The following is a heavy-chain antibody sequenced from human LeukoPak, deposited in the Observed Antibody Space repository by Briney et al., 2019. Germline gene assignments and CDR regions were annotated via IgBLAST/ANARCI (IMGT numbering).Heavy chain of an antibody. J-gene: IGHJ4*02. Sequence: ASVKVSCKASGYILTSYGIGWVRQAPGQGLEWMGWINTYNGYTDYAQKLQGRVTMTTDTSTSTAYMELRSLRSDDTAIYYCARDGNYIRDYWGQGTLVTVSS. CDR2: INTYNGYT. V-gene: IGHV1-18*01. D-gene: IGHD4-11*01. CDR1: GYILTSYG. CDR3: ARDGNYIRDY.